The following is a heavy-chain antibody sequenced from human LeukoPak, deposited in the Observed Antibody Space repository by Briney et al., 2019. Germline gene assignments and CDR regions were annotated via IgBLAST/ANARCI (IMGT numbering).Heavy chain of an antibody. V-gene: IGHV3-23*01. CDR1: GFTFSSYA. J-gene: IGHJ4*02. CDR2: IRGGGGTT. Sequence: PGGSLRLSCAASGFTFSSYAINWVRQAPGKGLEWVSVIRGGGGTTDYADSVQGRFTISRDNSKNTVYLQMNSLRAEDTAVYYCAKEYSVSAKVCDYWGQGTLVTVSS. D-gene: IGHD1-26*01. CDR3: AKEYSVSAKVCDY.